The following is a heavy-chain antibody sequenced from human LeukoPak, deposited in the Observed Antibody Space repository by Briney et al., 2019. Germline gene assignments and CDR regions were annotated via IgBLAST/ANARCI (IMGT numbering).Heavy chain of an antibody. D-gene: IGHD2-2*01. CDR1: GFTFSSYG. Sequence: GRSLRLSCAASGFTFSSYGMHWVRQAPGKGLEWVAVISYDGSNKYYADSVKGRFTISRDNSKNTLYLQMNSLRAEDTAVYYCAKDGYCSSTSCQKNYFDYWGQGTLVTVSS. CDR2: ISYDGSNK. CDR3: AKDGYCSSTSCQKNYFDY. V-gene: IGHV3-30*18. J-gene: IGHJ4*02.